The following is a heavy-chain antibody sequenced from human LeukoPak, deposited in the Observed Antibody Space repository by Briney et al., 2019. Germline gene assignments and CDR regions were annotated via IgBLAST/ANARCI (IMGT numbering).Heavy chain of an antibody. Sequence: SVQVSCKTSGYTFTTYGVSWVRQAPGQGLEWMGGIIPIFGTANYAQKFQGRVTITTDESTSTAYMELSSLRSEDTAVYYCARGLMRFYDWLSAFDIWGQGTMVTVSS. CDR3: ARGLMRFYDWLSAFDI. V-gene: IGHV1-69*05. J-gene: IGHJ3*02. D-gene: IGHD5/OR15-5a*01. CDR2: IIPIFGTA. CDR1: GYTFTTYG.